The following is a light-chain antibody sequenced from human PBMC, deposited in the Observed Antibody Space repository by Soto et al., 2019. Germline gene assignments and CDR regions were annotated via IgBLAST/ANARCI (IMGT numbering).Light chain of an antibody. V-gene: IGKV3-15*01. CDR1: QSVSSN. CDR2: GAS. J-gene: IGKJ4*01. CDR3: QRYNNWPPLT. Sequence: EIVMTQSPATLSVSPGERATLSCRASQSVSSNLAWYQQKPGQAPRLLIYGASTRATGIPARFGGSGSGTEFTLTISSLQSEDFAVYYCQRYNNWPPLTFGGGTKVEIK.